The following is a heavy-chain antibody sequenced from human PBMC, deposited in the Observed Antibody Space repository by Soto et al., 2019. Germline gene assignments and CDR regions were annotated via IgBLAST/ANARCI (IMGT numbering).Heavy chain of an antibody. J-gene: IGHJ4*03. V-gene: IGHV4-31*03. CDR2: VYHSVST. CDR1: GDSIRGGGHY. CDR3: ARDTGLAPTVWGY. Sequence: QVQLQESGPGLVKPSQTLSLTCSVSGDSIRGGGHYWNWIRQFPGMGLEWIGYVYHSVSTHYNPSRRGRLTISIDTSKNQFSLRLISVTAADTALYYCARDTGLAPTVWGYWGHGTQVTVSS. D-gene: IGHD7-27*01.